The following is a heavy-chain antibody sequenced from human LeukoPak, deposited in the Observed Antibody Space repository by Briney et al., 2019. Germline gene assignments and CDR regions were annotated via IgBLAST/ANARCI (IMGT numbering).Heavy chain of an antibody. CDR2: INPNSGGT. CDR1: GYTFTSYG. Sequence: ASVKVSCKASGYTFTSYGISWVRQAPGQGLEWMGWINPNSGGTNYAQKFQGWVTMTRDTSISTAYMELSRLRSDDTAVYYCARSSSSPLDAFDIWGQGTMVTVSS. V-gene: IGHV1-2*04. D-gene: IGHD6-13*01. J-gene: IGHJ3*02. CDR3: ARSSSSPLDAFDI.